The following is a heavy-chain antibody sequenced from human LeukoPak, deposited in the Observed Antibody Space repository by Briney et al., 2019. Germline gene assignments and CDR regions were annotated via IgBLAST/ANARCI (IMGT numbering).Heavy chain of an antibody. J-gene: IGHJ4*02. Sequence: ASVKVSCKVSGYTLTELSMHWVRQAPGKGLEWMGGFDPEDGETIYAQKFQGRVTMTGDTSTDTAYMELSSLRSEDTAVYYCARLTGVSMVRGVIPPYYFDYWGQGTLVTVSS. D-gene: IGHD3-10*01. CDR3: ARLTGVSMVRGVIPPYYFDY. CDR2: FDPEDGET. V-gene: IGHV1-24*01. CDR1: GYTLTELS.